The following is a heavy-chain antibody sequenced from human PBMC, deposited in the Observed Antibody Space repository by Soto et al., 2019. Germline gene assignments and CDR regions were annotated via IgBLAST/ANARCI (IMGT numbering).Heavy chain of an antibody. CDR1: GFTFSSYA. CDR2: ISYDGSNK. D-gene: IGHD6-13*01. CDR3: ARDPVQSSWYPSSRYNWFDP. Sequence: ESGGGVVQPGRSLRLSCAASGFTFSSYAMHWVRQAPGKGLEWVAVISYDGSNKYYADSVKGRFTISRDNSKNTLYLQMNSLRAEDTAVYYCARDPVQSSWYPSSRYNWFDPWGQGTLVTVSS. V-gene: IGHV3-30-3*01. J-gene: IGHJ5*02.